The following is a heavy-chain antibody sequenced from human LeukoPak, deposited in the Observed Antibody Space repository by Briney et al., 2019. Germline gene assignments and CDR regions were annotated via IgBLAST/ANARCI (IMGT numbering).Heavy chain of an antibody. Sequence: GGSLRLSCAASGFTLNIYAMNWVRQAPGKGGDWVSRLTGSGRNTYYTASVKRLFTISRDNSNNTLYLQMNSLRPDATAVYYCAKIAATDPIDFWGQGTLVTVSS. J-gene: IGHJ4*02. V-gene: IGHV3-23*01. D-gene: IGHD6-13*01. CDR3: AKIAATDPIDF. CDR2: LTGSGRNT. CDR1: GFTLNIYA.